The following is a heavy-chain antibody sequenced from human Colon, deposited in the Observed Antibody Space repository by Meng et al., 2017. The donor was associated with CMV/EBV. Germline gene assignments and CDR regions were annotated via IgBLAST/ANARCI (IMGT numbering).Heavy chain of an antibody. V-gene: IGHV3-21*01. D-gene: IGHD3-22*01. Sequence: GESLKISCAASGFTFSSYSMNWVRQAPGKGLEWVSSISSSSSYIYYADSVKGRFTISRDNAKNSLYLQMNSLRAEDTAVYYCARGFYDSSGYSDYWGQGTLVTVSS. J-gene: IGHJ4*02. CDR3: ARGFYDSSGYSDY. CDR2: ISSSSSYI. CDR1: GFTFSSYS.